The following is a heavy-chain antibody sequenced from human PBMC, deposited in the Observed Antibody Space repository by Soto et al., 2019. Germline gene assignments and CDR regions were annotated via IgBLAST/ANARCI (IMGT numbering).Heavy chain of an antibody. D-gene: IGHD2-15*01. CDR1: GFTFSSYV. Sequence: PGGSLRLSCAASGFTFSSYVMHWVRQAPGKGLEWVAVISYDGTHKYYADSVKGRFTISRDNSKNTLYLQMNSLRPDDTAIYYCARAREISVVLFNYRGQRSPVTVSS. J-gene: IGHJ4*02. CDR2: ISYDGTHK. V-gene: IGHV3-30*04. CDR3: ARAREISVVLFNY.